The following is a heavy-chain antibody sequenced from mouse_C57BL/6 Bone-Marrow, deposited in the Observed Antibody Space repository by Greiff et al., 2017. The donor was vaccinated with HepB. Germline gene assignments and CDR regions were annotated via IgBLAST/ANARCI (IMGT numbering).Heavy chain of an antibody. D-gene: IGHD2-4*01. CDR3: AKDGDYDGYLDD. V-gene: IGHV2-4*01. CDR1: GFSFTSYG. Sequence: QVQLQQSGPGLVQPSQRLSITCPVSGFSFTSYGVHWVRQPPGKGLEWLGVIWSGGSTDYTAAFISRLSISKDNSKSQVFFKRNSRQADDTAIYYCAKDGDYDGYLDDWGQGTTLTVSS. CDR2: IWSGGST. J-gene: IGHJ2*01.